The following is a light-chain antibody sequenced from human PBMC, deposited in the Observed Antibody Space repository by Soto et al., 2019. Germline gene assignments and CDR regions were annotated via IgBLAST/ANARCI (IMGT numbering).Light chain of an antibody. CDR2: AAS. V-gene: IGKV3-20*01. J-gene: IGKJ4*01. Sequence: EIVLTQSPGTLSLSPGERATLSCRASQSLTNNYLAWYQQKPGQAPRLLIYAASSRATGIPDRFSGSGSEKDFTHTISRLEPEDIAVYYCQQYSSSLPVTFGGGTNVEIK. CDR3: QQYSSSLPVT. CDR1: QSLTNNY.